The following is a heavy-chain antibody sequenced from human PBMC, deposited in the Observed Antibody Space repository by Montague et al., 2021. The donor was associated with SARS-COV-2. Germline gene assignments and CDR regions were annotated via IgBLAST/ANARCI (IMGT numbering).Heavy chain of an antibody. CDR1: GFSFSNYV. D-gene: IGHD2-15*01. V-gene: IGHV3-23*01. Sequence: SLRLSCAGSGFSFSNYVMSWVRQAPGKGLEWVSSLSHGGDTAYYADSVKGRFTISRDNPKSTLYLQMNSLRAEDTAIYYCVPLGYCSDGSCSDFDSWGQGTLVTVSS. CDR3: VPLGYCSDGSCSDFDS. J-gene: IGHJ4*02. CDR2: LSHGGDTA.